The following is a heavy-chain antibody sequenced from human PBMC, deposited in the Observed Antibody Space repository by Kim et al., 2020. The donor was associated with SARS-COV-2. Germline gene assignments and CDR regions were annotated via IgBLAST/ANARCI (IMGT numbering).Heavy chain of an antibody. D-gene: IGHD6-19*01. J-gene: IGHJ4*01. CDR2: FSTGGGRS. CDR3: AKEGTTSAWHFYFDH. V-gene: IGHV3-23*01. CDR1: GFTFSLFG. Sequence: GGSLRLSCAASGFTFSLFGMTWVRQAPGKGLEWVASFSTGGGRSYYADSVKGRFTISRDDSSHTFYLQMSSLRVEDTAVFYCAKEGTTSAWHFYFDHWG.